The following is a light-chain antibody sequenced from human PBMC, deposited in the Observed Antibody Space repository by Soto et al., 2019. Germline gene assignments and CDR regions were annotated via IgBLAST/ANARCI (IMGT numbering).Light chain of an antibody. CDR1: SSDVGGYNY. V-gene: IGLV2-14*01. J-gene: IGLJ3*02. CDR3: SSYTSSSTLV. Sequence: QSVLTQPASVSGSPGQSITISCTGTSSDVGGYNYVSWYQQHPGKAPKLMIYDVSNRPSVVANRFSGSESGNTATMTIYELQAEDEDDYYCSSYTSSSTLVFGGANKLTVI. CDR2: DVS.